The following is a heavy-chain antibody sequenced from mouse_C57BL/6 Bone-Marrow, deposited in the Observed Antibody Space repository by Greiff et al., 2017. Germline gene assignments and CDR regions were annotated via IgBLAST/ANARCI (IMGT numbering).Heavy chain of an antibody. D-gene: IGHD4-1*01. CDR2: IHPNSGST. CDR3: SRPANWAWFAY. V-gene: IGHV1-64*01. Sequence: QVQLQQPGAELVKPGASVKLSCKASGYTFTSYWMHWVKQRPGQGLEWIGMIHPNSGSTNYNEKFKSKATLTVDKSSSTAYMQLSSLTSEDSAVYYGSRPANWAWFAYWGQGNLVTVSA. CDR1: GYTFTSYW. J-gene: IGHJ3*01.